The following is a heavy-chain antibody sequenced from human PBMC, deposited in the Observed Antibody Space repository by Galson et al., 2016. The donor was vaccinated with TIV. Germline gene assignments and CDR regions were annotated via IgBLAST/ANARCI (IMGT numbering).Heavy chain of an antibody. V-gene: IGHV3-33*01. D-gene: IGHD4/OR15-4a*01. CDR3: GRDLAWGANCVDQ. CDR2: IWYDGSQK. CDR1: GFTFSSSG. Sequence: SLRLSCAASGFTFSSSGMHWVRQAPGKGLEWVAVIWYDGSQKYYADSVKGRFIISRDRAKKTLYLQMNSLRVEDTAVYYGGRDLAWGANCVDQWGLGTRVTVTS. J-gene: IGHJ4*02.